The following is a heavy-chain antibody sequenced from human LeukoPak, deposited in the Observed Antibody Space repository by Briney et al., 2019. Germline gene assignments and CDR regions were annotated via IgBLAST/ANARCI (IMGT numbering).Heavy chain of an antibody. CDR3: AKGIRGYSGYDYEYYYYYYMDV. D-gene: IGHD5-12*01. J-gene: IGHJ6*03. Sequence: GGSLRLSCAASGFTFSSYGMSWVRQAPGKGLEWVSAISGSGGSTYYADSVKGRFTISRDNSKNTLYLQMNSLRAEDAAVYYCAKGIRGYSGYDYEYYYYYYMDVWGKGTTVTISS. CDR2: ISGSGGST. V-gene: IGHV3-23*01. CDR1: GFTFSSYG.